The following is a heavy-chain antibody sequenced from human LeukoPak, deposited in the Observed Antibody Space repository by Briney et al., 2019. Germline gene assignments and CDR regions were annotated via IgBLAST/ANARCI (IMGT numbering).Heavy chain of an antibody. Sequence: SQTPSLTCTVSGGSISSGGYYWSWIRQHPGKGLEWIGYIYYSGSTYYNPSLKSRVTISVDTSKNQFSLKLSSVTAADTAVYYCARDLSGSSYDAFDIWGQGTMVTVSS. D-gene: IGHD1-26*01. J-gene: IGHJ3*02. V-gene: IGHV4-31*03. CDR1: GGSISSGGYY. CDR2: IYYSGST. CDR3: ARDLSGSSYDAFDI.